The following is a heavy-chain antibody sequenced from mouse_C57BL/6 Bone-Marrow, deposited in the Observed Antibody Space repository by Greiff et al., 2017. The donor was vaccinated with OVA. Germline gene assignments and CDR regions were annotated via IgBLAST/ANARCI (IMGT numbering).Heavy chain of an antibody. D-gene: IGHD1-1*01. J-gene: IGHJ2*01. Sequence: EVKLQESGPGLVKPSQSLSLTCSVTGYSITSGYYWNWIRQFPGNKLEWMGYISYDGSNNYNPSLKNRISITRDTSKNQFFLKLNSVTTEDTATYYCARYGLDYWGQGTTLTVSS. CDR2: ISYDGSN. V-gene: IGHV3-6*01. CDR3: ARYGLDY. CDR1: GYSITSGYY.